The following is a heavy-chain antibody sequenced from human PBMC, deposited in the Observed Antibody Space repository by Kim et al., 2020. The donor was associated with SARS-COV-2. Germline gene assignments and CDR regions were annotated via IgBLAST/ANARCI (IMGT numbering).Heavy chain of an antibody. CDR3: AIGELFGAFDI. Sequence: GGSLRLSCAASGFTFSSYAMHWVRQAPGKGLEWVAVISYDGSNKYYADSVKGRFTISRDNSKNTLYLQMNSLRAEDTAVYYCAIGELFGAFDIWGQGTMVTVSS. CDR2: ISYDGSNK. D-gene: IGHD3-10*01. J-gene: IGHJ3*02. CDR1: GFTFSSYA. V-gene: IGHV3-30-3*01.